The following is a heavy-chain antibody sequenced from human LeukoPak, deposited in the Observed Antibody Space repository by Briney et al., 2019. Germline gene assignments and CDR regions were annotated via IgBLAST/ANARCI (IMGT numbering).Heavy chain of an antibody. Sequence: ASVKVSCKASGYTFTSYDINWVRQAPGQGLEWMGIINPSGGSTSYAQKFQGRVTMTRDTSTSTVYMELSSLRSEDTAVYYCARPPDSGRYAYYFDYWGQGTLVTVSS. CDR2: INPSGGST. CDR3: ARPPDSGRYAYYFDY. CDR1: GYTFTSYD. V-gene: IGHV1-46*01. J-gene: IGHJ4*02. D-gene: IGHD1-26*01.